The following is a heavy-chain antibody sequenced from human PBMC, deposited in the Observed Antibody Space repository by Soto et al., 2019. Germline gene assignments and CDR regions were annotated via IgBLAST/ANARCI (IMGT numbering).Heavy chain of an antibody. D-gene: IGHD1-20*01. J-gene: IGHJ6*02. V-gene: IGHV3-73*01. CDR1: GFTFSGSA. CDR3: TSRVGNWNDYYYGMDV. Sequence: GGSLRLSCAASGFTFSGSAMHWVRQASGKGLEWVGRIRSKANSYATAYAASVKGRFTISRDDSKNTAYLQMNSLKTEDTAVYYCTSRVGNWNDYYYGMDVWGQGTTVTVSS. CDR2: IRSKANSYAT.